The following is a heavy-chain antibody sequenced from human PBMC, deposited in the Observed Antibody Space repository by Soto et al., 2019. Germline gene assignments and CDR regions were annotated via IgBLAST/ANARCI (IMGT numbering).Heavy chain of an antibody. Sequence: PGGSLRLSCAASGFTFSNYWMHWVRQAPGKGLVWVSRIDSDGSTTTYADSVKGRFTISRDNAKNALFLQMNSLRVEDTAVYYCARGYSGTYRADYWGQGTLVTVSS. CDR2: IDSDGSTT. J-gene: IGHJ4*02. CDR1: GFTFSNYW. CDR3: ARGYSGTYRADY. D-gene: IGHD1-26*01. V-gene: IGHV3-74*01.